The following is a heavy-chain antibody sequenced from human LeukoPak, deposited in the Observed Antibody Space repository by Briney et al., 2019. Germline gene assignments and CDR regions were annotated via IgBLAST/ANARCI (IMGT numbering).Heavy chain of an antibody. D-gene: IGHD3-3*01. CDR1: GFTFSSYG. CDR2: ISYDGSNK. CDR3: AKERFTIFGVVKGNYFDY. Sequence: GRSLRLSCAASGFTFSSYGMHWVRQGPGKGLEWVAVISYDGSNKYYADSVKGRFTISRDNSKNTLYLQMNSLRAEDTAVYYCAKERFTIFGVVKGNYFDYWGQGTLVTVSS. V-gene: IGHV3-30*18. J-gene: IGHJ4*02.